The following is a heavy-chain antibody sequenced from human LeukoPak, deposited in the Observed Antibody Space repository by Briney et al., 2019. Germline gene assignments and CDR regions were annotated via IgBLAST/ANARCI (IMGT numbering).Heavy chain of an antibody. V-gene: IGHV3-30*02. CDR2: IRYDGSNK. CDR1: GFTFSSYG. J-gene: IGHJ6*03. D-gene: IGHD2-2*01. CDR3: ANDCSSTSCYGENYYYYMDV. Sequence: GGSLRLSCAASGFTFSSYGMHWVRQAPGKGLEWVAFIRYDGSNKYYADSVKGRFTISRDNSKNTLYLQMNSLRAEDTAVYYCANDCSSTSCYGENYYYYMDVWGKGTTVTIFS.